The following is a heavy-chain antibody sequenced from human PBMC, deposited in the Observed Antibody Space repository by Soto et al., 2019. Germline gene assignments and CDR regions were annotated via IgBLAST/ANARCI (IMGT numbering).Heavy chain of an antibody. V-gene: IGHV3-30*03. CDR3: GTVESGPPAAFYS. Sequence: QEQLVESGGGVVQPGRSLRLSCAASGFAFSNQGMHWVRRAPGKGLEWVALISHDGQNIYYADSVKGRFAVSRDNSKNILFLQLSSLRLNDTAGYNFGTVESGPPAAFYSWGLGTMVTVSS. CDR1: GFAFSNQG. D-gene: IGHD3-3*01. CDR2: ISHDGQNI. J-gene: IGHJ5*02.